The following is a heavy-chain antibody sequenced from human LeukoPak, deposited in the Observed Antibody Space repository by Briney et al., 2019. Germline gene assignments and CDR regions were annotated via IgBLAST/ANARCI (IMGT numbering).Heavy chain of an antibody. D-gene: IGHD4-17*01. CDR2: INASGGST. Sequence: ASVKVSCKASGYTFIRYYMHWVRHTPGQRLEWMGIINASGGSTSYAQKFKGRVTMTRDTSTSTVYMELSRLRSEDTAVYYCARGGYGDRIDYWGQGTLVSVSS. CDR3: ARGGYGDRIDY. CDR1: GYTFIRYY. J-gene: IGHJ4*02. V-gene: IGHV1-46*01.